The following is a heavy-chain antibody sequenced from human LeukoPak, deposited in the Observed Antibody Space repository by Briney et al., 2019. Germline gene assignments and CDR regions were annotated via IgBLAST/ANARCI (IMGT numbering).Heavy chain of an antibody. J-gene: IGHJ4*02. D-gene: IGHD1-26*01. CDR3: ARAAYSGSYHPDY. CDR2: IYYSGST. Sequence: SETLSLTCTVSGGSVNSGSYYWNWIRQPPGKGLEWIGYIYYSGSTNYNPSLKSRVTISVDTSKNQFSLKLSSVTAADTAVYYCARAAYSGSYHPDYWGQGTLVTVSS. CDR1: GGSVNSGSYY. V-gene: IGHV4-61*01.